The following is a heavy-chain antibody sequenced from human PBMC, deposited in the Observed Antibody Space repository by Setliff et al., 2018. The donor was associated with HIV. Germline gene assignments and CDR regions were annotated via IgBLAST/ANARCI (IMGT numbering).Heavy chain of an antibody. Sequence: GGSLRLSCAASGFTFSNAWMSWVRQAPGKGLEWVGRIKSKTDGGTTDYAAPVKGRFTISSDDSKNTLYLQMNSLKTEDTAVYYCGSFEGIQLWLGDYWGQGTLVTVSS. D-gene: IGHD5-18*01. J-gene: IGHJ4*02. CDR1: GFTFSNAW. V-gene: IGHV3-15*01. CDR2: IKSKTDGGTT. CDR3: GSFEGIQLWLGDY.